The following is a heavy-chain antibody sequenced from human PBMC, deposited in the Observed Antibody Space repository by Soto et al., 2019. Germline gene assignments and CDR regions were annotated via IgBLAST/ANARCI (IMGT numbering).Heavy chain of an antibody. CDR3: ARVQTASYYYAMDV. V-gene: IGHV4-28*03. CDR2: IYYSGST. J-gene: IGHJ6*02. CDR1: GYSISSSNW. Sequence: QVQLKESGPGLVKPSDTLSLTCAVSGYSISSSNWWGWIRQPPGKGLEWIGYIYYSGSTYYNPSLKSRVTMSVDTSKNQFSLKLSSVTAVDTAVYYCARVQTASYYYAMDVWGQGTTITVSS.